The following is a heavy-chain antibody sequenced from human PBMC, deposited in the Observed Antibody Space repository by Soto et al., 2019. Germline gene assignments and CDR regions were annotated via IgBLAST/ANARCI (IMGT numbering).Heavy chain of an antibody. CDR1: GYTFTSYG. J-gene: IGHJ4*02. D-gene: IGHD3-10*01. Sequence: QVHLVQSGAEVKKPGASVKVSCKASGYTFTSYGITWVRQAPGQGLEWMGWISAHNGNTDYAQKLQGRVIVTRETSQSTAYMELRSLRYDDTAVYYCARGRYGEYWGQGALVTVSS. CDR2: ISAHNGNT. CDR3: ARGRYGEY. V-gene: IGHV1-18*01.